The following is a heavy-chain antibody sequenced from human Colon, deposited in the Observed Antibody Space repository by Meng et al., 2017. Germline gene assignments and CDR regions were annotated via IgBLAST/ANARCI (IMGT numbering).Heavy chain of an antibody. Sequence: HVQLHGSSPGLVKTSPTLSRTCPVSDRSIDRCDFYWSWSRQSPGKGLEWIGYIYHSGGNYYKPSLKSRITISMAMSQNQFSLKVHSVNDADTDMYYCDKKERRDGANWDNWGQGILVTVSS. J-gene: IGHJ4*02. D-gene: IGHD5-24*01. V-gene: IGHV4-30-4*01. CDR2: IYHSGGN. CDR1: DRSIDRCDFY. CDR3: DKKERRDGANWDN.